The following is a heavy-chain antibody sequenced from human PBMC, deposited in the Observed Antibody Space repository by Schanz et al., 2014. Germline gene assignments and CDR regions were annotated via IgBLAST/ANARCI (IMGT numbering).Heavy chain of an antibody. V-gene: IGHV1-46*01. Sequence: QVQLVQSGAEVKKPGASVKVSCKASGHPFTASYMHWVRQAPGQGLEWMGRIYLSDGSTRYAQKFQGRVTVTRDTSTTTVYMDLSSLISEDTAVYYCAFDRDDAYDIWGQGTTVTVSS. J-gene: IGHJ3*02. D-gene: IGHD3-9*01. CDR1: GHPFTASY. CDR2: IYLSDGST. CDR3: AFDRDDAYDI.